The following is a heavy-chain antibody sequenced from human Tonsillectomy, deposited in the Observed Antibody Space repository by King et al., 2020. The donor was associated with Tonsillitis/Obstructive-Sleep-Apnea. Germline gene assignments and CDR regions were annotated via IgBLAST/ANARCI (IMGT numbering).Heavy chain of an antibody. CDR1: GITFSSYA. D-gene: IGHD3-3*01. Sequence: VQLVESGGGVVQPGRSLRLSCAASGITFSSYAMHWVRQAPGKGLEWVAVISYDGSNKYYADSVKGRFTISRDNSKNTLYLQMNSLRAEDTAVYYCAREVLRFAVGYGMDVWGQGTTVTVSS. J-gene: IGHJ6*02. V-gene: IGHV3-30*04. CDR2: ISYDGSNK. CDR3: AREVLRFAVGYGMDV.